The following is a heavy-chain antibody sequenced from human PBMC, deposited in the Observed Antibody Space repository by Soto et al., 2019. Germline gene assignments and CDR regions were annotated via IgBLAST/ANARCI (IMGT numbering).Heavy chain of an antibody. CDR3: ARDSRSGYPYYYYYYGMDV. J-gene: IGHJ6*02. Sequence: ASVKVSCKASGGTFSSYTISWVRQAPGQGLEWMGRINPNSGITNYAQKLQGWVTMTRDTSISTAYMELSRLRSDDTAVYYCARDSRSGYPYYYYYYGMDVWGQGTTVTVSS. CDR1: GGTFSSYT. V-gene: IGHV1-2*04. D-gene: IGHD3-22*01. CDR2: INPNSGIT.